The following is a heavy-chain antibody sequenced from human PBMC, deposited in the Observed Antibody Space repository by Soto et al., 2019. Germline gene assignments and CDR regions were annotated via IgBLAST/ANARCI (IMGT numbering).Heavy chain of an antibody. Sequence: SETLSLTCTASGGSITSSSHFWGWVRQPPGRGLEWIGTIYFTGNTYYTPSLKSRLTMSIDTSKNEFSLRLNSVTAADTAVYYCAGQTFTIAAASYGRSNWFDPWGPGTLVTVSS. V-gene: IGHV4-39*01. J-gene: IGHJ5*02. CDR2: IYFTGNT. D-gene: IGHD6-25*01. CDR3: AGQTFTIAAASYGRSNWFDP. CDR1: GGSITSSSHF.